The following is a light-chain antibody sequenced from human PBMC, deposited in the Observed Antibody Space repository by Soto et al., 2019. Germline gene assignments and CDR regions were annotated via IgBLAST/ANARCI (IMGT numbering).Light chain of an antibody. V-gene: IGKV3-20*01. J-gene: IGKJ1*01. Sequence: EIVLTQSPGTLSLSPGERATLSCRASQSVSSYLAWYQQKPGQAPSLLIYGVSTRATGIPDRFSGSGSGTDFTLTISRLDPEDFAVYFCQQYGDSPWTFGQGTKVEVK. CDR2: GVS. CDR3: QQYGDSPWT. CDR1: QSVSSY.